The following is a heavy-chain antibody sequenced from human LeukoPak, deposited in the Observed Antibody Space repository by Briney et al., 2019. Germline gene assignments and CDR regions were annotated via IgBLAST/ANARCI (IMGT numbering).Heavy chain of an antibody. CDR2: ISGSGGST. CDR3: AKMYISSEYDYVY. V-gene: IGHV3-23*01. Sequence: PGGSLRLSCAASGFTLRSYGMSWVRQAPGKGLEWVSAISGSGGSTYYADSVKGRFTISRDKSKNTMYLQMNSLRAEDTDVYYCAKMYISSEYDYVYWGQGTLVTVSS. CDR1: GFTLRSYG. J-gene: IGHJ4*02. D-gene: IGHD6-13*01.